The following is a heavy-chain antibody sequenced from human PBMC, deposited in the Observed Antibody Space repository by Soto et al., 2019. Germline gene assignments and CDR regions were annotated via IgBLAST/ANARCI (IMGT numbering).Heavy chain of an antibody. CDR3: ARSPTISVVGTGYFDY. J-gene: IGHJ4*02. D-gene: IGHD6-19*01. CDR2: INWNGAST. Sequence: EVQLVESGGSVVRPGGSLRLSCAASGFTFDDHGLSWVRQTPGKGLEWVSHINWNGASTDYADSVKGRFTISRDNAKNSLYLQMNSLRAEDTALYYCARSPTISVVGTGYFDYWGQGTLVTVSS. CDR1: GFTFDDHG. V-gene: IGHV3-20*04.